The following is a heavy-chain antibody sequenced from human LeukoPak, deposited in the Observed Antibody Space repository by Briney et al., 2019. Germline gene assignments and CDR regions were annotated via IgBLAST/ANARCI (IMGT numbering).Heavy chain of an antibody. CDR2: INSGSNSI. CDR3: ASEPFCSGGSCYNY. V-gene: IGHV3-48*04. Sequence: GGSLRLSCAASGFTFSSYSMNWVRQAPGKGLEWVSYINSGSNSILYADSVKGRFTISRDNAENSLFLQMNSLRAEDTAVYYCASEPFCSGGSCYNYWGQGTLVTVSS. J-gene: IGHJ4*02. CDR1: GFTFSSYS. D-gene: IGHD2-15*01.